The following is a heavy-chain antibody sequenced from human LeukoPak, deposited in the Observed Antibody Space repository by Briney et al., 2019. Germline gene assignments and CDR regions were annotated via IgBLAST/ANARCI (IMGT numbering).Heavy chain of an antibody. V-gene: IGHV4-39*01. CDR1: GGSISSSSYY. CDR3: ARQDYGGKSGWFDP. J-gene: IGHJ5*01. Sequence: SETLSLTCTVSGGSISSSSYYWGWIRQPPGKGLEWIGSIYYSGSTYYNPSLKSRVTISVDTSKNQFSLKLSSVTAADTAVYYCARQDYGGKSGWFDPWGQGTLVTVSS. D-gene: IGHD4-23*01. CDR2: IYYSGST.